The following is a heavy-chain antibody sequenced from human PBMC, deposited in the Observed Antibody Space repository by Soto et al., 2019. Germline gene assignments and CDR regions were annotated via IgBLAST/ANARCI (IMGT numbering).Heavy chain of an antibody. Sequence: GESLKISCNGSGYSFTSYWISWVRQMPGKGLEWMGRIDPSDSYTNYSPSFQGHVTISADKSISTAYLQWSSLKALDTAMYYCARVHSSGALYGMDVWGQGTTVTVSS. CDR1: GYSFTSYW. D-gene: IGHD6-25*01. CDR2: IDPSDSYT. CDR3: ARVHSSGALYGMDV. V-gene: IGHV5-10-1*01. J-gene: IGHJ6*02.